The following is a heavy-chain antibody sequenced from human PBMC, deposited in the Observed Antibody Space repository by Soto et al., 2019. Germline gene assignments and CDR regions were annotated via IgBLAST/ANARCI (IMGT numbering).Heavy chain of an antibody. Sequence: VHGGSFSGYYWSWIRQPPGKGLEWIGEINHSGSTNYNPSLKSRVTISEDTSKNQFSLRLNSVTAADTAVYYCARVPMRVVADKIQDAFDIWGQGTMVTVSS. CDR1: GGSFSGYY. CDR2: INHSGST. CDR3: ARVPMRVVADKIQDAFDI. J-gene: IGHJ3*02. V-gene: IGHV4-34*01. D-gene: IGHD3-22*01.